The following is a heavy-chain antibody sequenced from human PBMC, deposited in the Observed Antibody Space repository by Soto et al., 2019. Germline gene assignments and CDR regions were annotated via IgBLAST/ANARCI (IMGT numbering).Heavy chain of an antibody. CDR3: ARLGPSSGWVYFDY. J-gene: IGHJ4*02. Sequence: SETLSLTCTVSGGSISSSSYYWGWIRQPPGQGLEWIGSIYYSGSTYYNPSLKSRVTISVDTSKNQFSLKLSSVTAADTAVYYCARLGPSSGWVYFDYWGQGTLVTVSS. V-gene: IGHV4-39*01. CDR1: GGSISSSSYY. D-gene: IGHD6-19*01. CDR2: IYYSGST.